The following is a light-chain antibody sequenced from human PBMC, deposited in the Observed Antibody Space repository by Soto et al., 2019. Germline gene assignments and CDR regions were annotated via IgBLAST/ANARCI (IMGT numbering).Light chain of an antibody. CDR1: SSDIGGYDH. V-gene: IGLV2-14*01. Sequence: QSALTQPASVSGSRGQSITISCTGTSSDIGGYDHVSWYQQRPGKAPKLMIYEVRYRPSGVSNRFSGSKSGNTASLTISGLQAEDEADYYCCSYTRTSNHYFFGSGTKLTVL. CDR2: EVR. CDR3: CSYTRTSNHYF. J-gene: IGLJ1*01.